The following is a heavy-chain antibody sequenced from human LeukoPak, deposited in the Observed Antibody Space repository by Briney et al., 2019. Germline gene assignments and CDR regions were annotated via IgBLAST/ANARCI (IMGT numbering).Heavy chain of an antibody. CDR1: GFTFSSYA. D-gene: IGHD3-3*01. CDR2: ISGSGGST. Sequence: GGSLRLSCAASGFTFSSYAMSWVRQAPGKGLEWVSAISGSGGSTYYADSVKGRFTISRDNSKNTLYLQMNSLRAEDTAVYYCAKDVYYDFWSGYYSAFDIWGQGTMVTVSS. V-gene: IGHV3-23*01. CDR3: AKDVYYDFWSGYYSAFDI. J-gene: IGHJ3*02.